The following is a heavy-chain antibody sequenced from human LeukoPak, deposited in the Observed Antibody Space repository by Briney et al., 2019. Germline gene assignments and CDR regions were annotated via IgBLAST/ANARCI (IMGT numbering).Heavy chain of an antibody. V-gene: IGHV4-39*01. CDR3: ASAREVVVAATNAFDI. D-gene: IGHD2-15*01. J-gene: IGHJ3*02. CDR1: GGSISSSSYY. CDR2: IYYSGST. Sequence: SETPSLTCTVSGGSISSSSYYWGWIRQPPGKGLEWIGSIYYSGSTYYNPSLKSRVTISVDTSKNQFSLKLSSVTAADTAVYYCASAREVVVAATNAFDIWGQGTMVTVSS.